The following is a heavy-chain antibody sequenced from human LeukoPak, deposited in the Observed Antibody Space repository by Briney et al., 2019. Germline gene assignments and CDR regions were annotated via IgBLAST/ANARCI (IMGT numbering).Heavy chain of an antibody. J-gene: IGHJ3*02. CDR3: ARVASGWYEDAFDI. D-gene: IGHD6-19*01. Sequence: ASVEVSCKASGYTFTSYGISWVRQAPGQGLEWMGWISAYNGNTNYAQKLQGRVTMTTDTSTSTAYMELRSLRSDDTAVYYCARVASGWYEDAFDIRGQGTMVTVSS. V-gene: IGHV1-18*01. CDR1: GYTFTSYG. CDR2: ISAYNGNT.